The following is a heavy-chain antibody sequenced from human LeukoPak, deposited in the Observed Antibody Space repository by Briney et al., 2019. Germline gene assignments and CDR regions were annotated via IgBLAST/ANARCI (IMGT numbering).Heavy chain of an antibody. CDR3: ARGPPDPTEFCSRGTCAPTYEV. CDR1: GFTFSDYE. V-gene: IGHV3-48*03. J-gene: IGHJ4*02. D-gene: IGHD2-15*01. Sequence: GGSLRLSCAVSGFTFSDYEMNWVRQAPGKGLEWLSYISSSGRKIYYADSVKGRFTISRDNAKNSLYLQMNSLRADDTAVYYCARGPPDPTEFCSRGTCAPTYEVWGQGALVTVSS. CDR2: ISSSGRKI.